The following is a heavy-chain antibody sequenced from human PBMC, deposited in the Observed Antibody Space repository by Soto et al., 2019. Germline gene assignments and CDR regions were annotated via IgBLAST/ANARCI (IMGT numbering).Heavy chain of an antibody. D-gene: IGHD2-2*01. V-gene: IGHV1-69*13. Sequence: SVKVSCKASGGTFSSYAISWVRQAPGQGLEWLGGIIPIFGTANYAQKFQGRVTITADESTSTAYMELSSLRSEDTAVYYCARGRLTSDIVVVPAATQSNWFDPWGQGTLVTVSS. CDR1: GGTFSSYA. CDR3: ARGRLTSDIVVVPAATQSNWFDP. CDR2: IIPIFGTA. J-gene: IGHJ5*02.